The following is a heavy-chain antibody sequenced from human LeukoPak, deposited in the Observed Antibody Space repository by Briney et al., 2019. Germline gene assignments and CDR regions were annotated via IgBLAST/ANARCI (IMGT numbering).Heavy chain of an antibody. J-gene: IGHJ6*03. CDR3: ARGVYCSTSSCSGGLGYYFYFMDV. CDR2: INPNNGGT. CDR1: GYTFTTYG. V-gene: IGHV1-18*01. D-gene: IGHD2-2*01. Sequence: ASVKVSCKTSGYTFTTYGVSWVRQAPGQGLEWMGWINPNNGGTNYAQKFQGRVTMTRDTSITTVFMELRSLRYDDTAVYYCARGVYCSTSSCSGGLGYYFYFMDVWGKGTTVTVSS.